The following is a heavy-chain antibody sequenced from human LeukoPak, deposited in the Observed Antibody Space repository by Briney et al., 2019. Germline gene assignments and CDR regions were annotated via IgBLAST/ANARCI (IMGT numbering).Heavy chain of an antibody. J-gene: IGHJ4*02. Sequence: GGSLRLSCAACGFTFSSYAMSWVRQAPGKGLEWVSAISGSGGSTYYADSVKGRFTISRDNSKNTLYLQMNSLRAEDTAVYYCAVDTAMVTTPDYWGQGTLVTVSS. CDR3: AVDTAMVTTPDY. V-gene: IGHV3-23*01. D-gene: IGHD5-18*01. CDR2: ISGSGGST. CDR1: GFTFSSYA.